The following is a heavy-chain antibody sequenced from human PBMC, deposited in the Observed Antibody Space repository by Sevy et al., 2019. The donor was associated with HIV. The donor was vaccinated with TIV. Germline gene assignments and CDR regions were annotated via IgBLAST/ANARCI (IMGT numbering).Heavy chain of an antibody. CDR1: GFTFSSYW. CDR3: ARVGGNLAAADRYDY. D-gene: IGHD6-13*01. V-gene: IGHV3-74*01. Sequence: GGSLRLSCAASGFTFSSYWMHWVRQAPGKGLVCVSRINSDGSSTSYADSVKGRFTISRDNAKNTLYLQMNSLRAEDTAVYYCARVGGNLAAADRYDYWGQGTLVTVSS. CDR2: INSDGSST. J-gene: IGHJ4*02.